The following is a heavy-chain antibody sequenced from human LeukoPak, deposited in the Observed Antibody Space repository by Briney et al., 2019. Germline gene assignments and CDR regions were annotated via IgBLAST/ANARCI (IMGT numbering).Heavy chain of an antibody. D-gene: IGHD5-12*01. CDR3: ASLNSGWAFGY. CDR2: IIPIFGTA. Sequence: ASVKVSCKASGGTFSSYAISWVRQAPGQGLEWMGGIIPIFGTANYAQKFQGRVTITADESTSTAYMELSSLRSEDTAVYYCASLNSGWAFGYWGQGTLVTVSS. CDR1: GGTFSSYA. J-gene: IGHJ4*02. V-gene: IGHV1-69*13.